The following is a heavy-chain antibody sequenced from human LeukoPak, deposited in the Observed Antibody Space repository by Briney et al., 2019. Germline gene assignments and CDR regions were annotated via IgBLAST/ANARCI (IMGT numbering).Heavy chain of an antibody. CDR3: ATVGQLAHHYYYYYMDV. CDR2: FDPEDGET. V-gene: IGHV1-24*01. CDR1: GYTLTELS. Sequence: APVKVSCKVSGYTLTELSMHWVRQAPGKGLEWMGGFDPEDGETIYAQKFQGRVTMTEDTSTDTAYMELSSLRSEDTAVYYCATVGQLAHHYYYYYMDVWGKGTTVTVSS. J-gene: IGHJ6*03. D-gene: IGHD6-6*01.